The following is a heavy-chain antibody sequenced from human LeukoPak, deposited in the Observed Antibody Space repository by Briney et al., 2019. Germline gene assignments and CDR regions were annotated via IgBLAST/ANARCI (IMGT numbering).Heavy chain of an antibody. Sequence: GGSLRLSCAASGFTFSSYSMNWVRQAPGKGLEWVSSISSSSSYIYYADSVKGRFTISRDNAKNSLYLQMNSLRAEDTAVYYCARDRDYYDSSGLGYWGQGTLVTVSS. CDR3: ARDRDYYDSSGLGY. J-gene: IGHJ4*02. CDR2: ISSSSSYI. CDR1: GFTFSSYS. D-gene: IGHD3-22*01. V-gene: IGHV3-21*01.